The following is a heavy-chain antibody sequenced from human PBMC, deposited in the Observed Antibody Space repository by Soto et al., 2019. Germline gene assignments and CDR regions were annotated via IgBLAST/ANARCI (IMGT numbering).Heavy chain of an antibody. CDR3: ARGPAYDFTPLDYYYYYMDV. V-gene: IGHV1-46*03. Sequence: QVQLVQSGAEVKKPGASVKVSCKASGYTFTSYYMHWVRQAPGQGLEWMGIINPSGGSTSYAQKFQGRVTMTRDTSTSTVYMELSSLRSEDTAVYYCARGPAYDFTPLDYYYYYMDVWGKGTTVTVSS. CDR2: INPSGGST. D-gene: IGHD3-3*01. J-gene: IGHJ6*03. CDR1: GYTFTSYY.